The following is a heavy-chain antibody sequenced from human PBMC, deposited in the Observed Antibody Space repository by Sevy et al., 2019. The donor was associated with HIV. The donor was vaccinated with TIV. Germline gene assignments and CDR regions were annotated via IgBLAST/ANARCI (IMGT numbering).Heavy chain of an antibody. D-gene: IGHD6-19*01. Sequence: GGSLRLSCAASGFTFSSYWMSWVRQAPGKGLEWVANIKQDGSEKYYVDSVKGRFTISRDNAKNSLYLQMNSLRAEDTAVYYCARPIAVAGTGTFDYWGQGTLVTVSS. CDR3: ARPIAVAGTGTFDY. CDR2: IKQDGSEK. J-gene: IGHJ4*02. V-gene: IGHV3-7*01. CDR1: GFTFSSYW.